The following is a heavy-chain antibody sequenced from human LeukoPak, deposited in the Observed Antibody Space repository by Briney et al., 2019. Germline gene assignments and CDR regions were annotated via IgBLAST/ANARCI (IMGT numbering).Heavy chain of an antibody. D-gene: IGHD3-9*01. CDR2: INAGNGNT. V-gene: IGHV1-3*01. CDR3: ASNHRTGYFGGAAFDI. Sequence: ASVTVSCKASGYTFTSYAMHWVRQAPGQRLEWMGWINAGNGNTKYSQKFQGRVTITRDTSASTAYMELSSLRSEDTAVYYCASNHRTGYFGGAAFDIWGQGTMVTVSS. J-gene: IGHJ3*02. CDR1: GYTFTSYA.